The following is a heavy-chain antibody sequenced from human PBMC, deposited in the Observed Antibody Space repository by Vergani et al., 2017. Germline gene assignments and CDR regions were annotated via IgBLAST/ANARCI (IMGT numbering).Heavy chain of an antibody. Sequence: QVQLHESGPGLVKPSETLSLTCTVSNYSISSGYFWDWIRQPPGKGLEWIGDVYHSGDTFYNPSLKSRVTMSVDTSQNQFSLKLGSVTAADTAIYYCARRVGSLTGYYSFDYWGQGTLVTVSS. D-gene: IGHD3-9*01. V-gene: IGHV4-38-2*02. J-gene: IGHJ4*02. CDR1: NYSISSGYF. CDR2: VYHSGDT. CDR3: ARRVGSLTGYYSFDY.